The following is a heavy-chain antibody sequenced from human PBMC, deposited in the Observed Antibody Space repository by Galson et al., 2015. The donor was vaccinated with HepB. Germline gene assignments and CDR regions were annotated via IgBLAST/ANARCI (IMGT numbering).Heavy chain of an antibody. CDR3: ARDQVVYCSSTSCYGVDYYYYYGMDV. V-gene: IGHV1-3*01. CDR2: INAGNGNT. Sequence: SVKVSCKASGYTFTSYAMHWVRQAPGQRLEWMEWINAGNGNTKYSQKFQGRVTITRDTSASTAYMELSSLRSEDTAVYYCARDQVVYCSSTSCYGVDYYYYYGMDVWGQGTTVTVSS. D-gene: IGHD2-2*01. J-gene: IGHJ6*02. CDR1: GYTFTSYA.